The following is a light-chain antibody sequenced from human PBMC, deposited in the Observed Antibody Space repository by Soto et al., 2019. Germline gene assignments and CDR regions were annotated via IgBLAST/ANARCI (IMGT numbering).Light chain of an antibody. J-gene: IGLJ2*01. CDR2: YDT. CDR1: NIGSKS. Sequence: SYELTQPPAVSVAPGKTAKITCGGSNIGSKSVHWYQQKPGQAPVLVIYYDTDRPSGVPERLSGSNSGSTAALTISRVEAVDEADYYCQVWDIGSGVIFGGGTKLTVL. CDR3: QVWDIGSGVI. V-gene: IGLV3-21*04.